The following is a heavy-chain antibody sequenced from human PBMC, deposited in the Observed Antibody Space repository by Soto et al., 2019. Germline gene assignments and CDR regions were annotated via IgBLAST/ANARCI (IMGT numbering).Heavy chain of an antibody. D-gene: IGHD3-10*01. J-gene: IGHJ4*02. CDR2: IYYSGNT. V-gene: IGHV4-31*03. CDR3: ASRNPPSF. CDR1: GDPISSGHFH. Sequence: QVQLQESGPGLVKPSQTLSLTCTVSGDPISSGHFHWSWIRQHPGKALEWLGYIYYSGNTHYTPSLQSRLTMSVVTSKNQSSLKLRSVTAADSAVEYCASRNPPSFWGPGTLVTVSS.